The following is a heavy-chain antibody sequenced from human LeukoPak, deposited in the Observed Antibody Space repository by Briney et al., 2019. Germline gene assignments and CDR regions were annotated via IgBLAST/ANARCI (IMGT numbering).Heavy chain of an antibody. V-gene: IGHV1-8*03. J-gene: IGHJ4*02. CDR2: MNPNSGNT. D-gene: IGHD6-19*01. Sequence: ASVKVSCKASGYTFTGYYMHWVRQATGQGLEWMGWMNPNSGNTGYAQKFQGRVTITRNTSISTAYMELSSLRSEDTAVYYCARWKIAVAGNFDYWGQGTLVTVSS. CDR1: GYTFTGYY. CDR3: ARWKIAVAGNFDY.